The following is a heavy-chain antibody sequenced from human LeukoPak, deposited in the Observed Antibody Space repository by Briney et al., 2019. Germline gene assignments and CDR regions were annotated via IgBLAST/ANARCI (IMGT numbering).Heavy chain of an antibody. V-gene: IGHV1-18*01. D-gene: IGHD2-2*01. CDR1: GYTFTSYG. Sequence: ASVKVSCKASGYTFTSYGISWVRQAPGQGLEWMGWISAYNGNTNYAQKLQGRVTMTTDTSTSTAYMELRSLRSEDTAVYYCGRYCSSTSCYLGAFDIWGQGTMVTVSS. CDR3: GRYCSSTSCYLGAFDI. J-gene: IGHJ3*02. CDR2: ISAYNGNT.